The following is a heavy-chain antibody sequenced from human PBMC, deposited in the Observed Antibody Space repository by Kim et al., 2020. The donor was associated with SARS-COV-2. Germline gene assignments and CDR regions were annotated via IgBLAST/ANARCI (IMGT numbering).Heavy chain of an antibody. CDR2: ISSSGSTI. J-gene: IGHJ6*02. CDR1: GFTFSSYE. Sequence: GGSLRLSCAASGFTFSSYEMNWVRQAPGKGLEWVSYISSSGSTIYYADSVKGRFTISRDNAKNSLYLQMNSLRAEDTAVYYCARDHQVRYYGMDVWGQGTTVTVSS. CDR3: ARDHQVRYYGMDV. V-gene: IGHV3-48*03.